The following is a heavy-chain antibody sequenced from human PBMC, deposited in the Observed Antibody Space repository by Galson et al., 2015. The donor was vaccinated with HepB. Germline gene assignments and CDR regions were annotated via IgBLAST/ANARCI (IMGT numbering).Heavy chain of an antibody. D-gene: IGHD3-22*01. J-gene: IGHJ4*02. CDR3: ARGPHYSEISVSDY. CDR1: GFTFDDYA. CDR2: MNWNGART. V-gene: IGHV3-20*01. Sequence: SLRLSCAASGFTFDDYAMSWVRHAPGKGLEWVSGMNWNGARTGYADSVKGRFTISRDNAKKSLYLQLNSARAEDTALYHCARGPHYSEISVSDYWGQGTLVTVSS.